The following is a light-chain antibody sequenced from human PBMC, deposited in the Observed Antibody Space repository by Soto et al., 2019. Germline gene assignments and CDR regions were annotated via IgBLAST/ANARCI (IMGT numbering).Light chain of an antibody. CDR2: GSS. V-gene: IGKV3-20*01. CDR1: QSVSSSY. Sequence: EIVLTQSPGTLSLSPGERATLSCRASQSVSSSYLAWYQQKPGQAPRLLIYGSSSRATGIPDRFSGSGSGTDFPLTISRLEPEDFAVYYCQHYAGSPYTFGQGTKLEIK. J-gene: IGKJ2*01. CDR3: QHYAGSPYT.